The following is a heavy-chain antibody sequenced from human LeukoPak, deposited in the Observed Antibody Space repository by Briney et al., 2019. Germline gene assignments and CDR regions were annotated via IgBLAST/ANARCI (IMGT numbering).Heavy chain of an antibody. J-gene: IGHJ4*02. CDR3: ARRQGCSSTSCPPDY. Sequence: GESLKISCEVSGESFGTYWVAWVRQMPGRGLEWMGVIYLIDSDTRYSPSFQGQVTMSADKSINTAYVQWSSLKASDTAMYYCARRQGCSSTSCPPDYWGQGTLVTVSP. V-gene: IGHV5-51*01. CDR2: IYLIDSDT. D-gene: IGHD2-2*01. CDR1: GESFGTYW.